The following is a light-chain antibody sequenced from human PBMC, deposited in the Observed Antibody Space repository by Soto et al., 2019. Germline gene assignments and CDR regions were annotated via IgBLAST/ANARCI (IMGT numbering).Light chain of an antibody. J-gene: IGLJ2*01. CDR1: SRDIGTYNY. CDR2: DVS. Sequence: QSALTQPASVSGSPGQSITISCTGTSRDIGTYNYVSWYQQHPGKAPQLMIYDVSNRPSGVSNRFSGSKSGNTASLTISGLQAEDEADYYCSSSTTTNSFVLFGGGTKLTVL. CDR3: SSSTTTNSFVL. V-gene: IGLV2-14*03.